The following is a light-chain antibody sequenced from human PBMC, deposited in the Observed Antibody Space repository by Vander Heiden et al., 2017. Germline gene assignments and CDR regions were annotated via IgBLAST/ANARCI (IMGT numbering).Light chain of an antibody. Sequence: SALTQPASVSGSPGQSITISCTGTSSDVGGYNYGSWYQQHPGKATKLMIYDVSNRPSGVSNRFSGSKSGNTASLTISGLQAEDEADYYCSSYTSSSTLWVFGGGTKLTVL. J-gene: IGLJ3*02. CDR2: DVS. CDR3: SSYTSSSTLWV. CDR1: SSDVGGYNY. V-gene: IGLV2-14*01.